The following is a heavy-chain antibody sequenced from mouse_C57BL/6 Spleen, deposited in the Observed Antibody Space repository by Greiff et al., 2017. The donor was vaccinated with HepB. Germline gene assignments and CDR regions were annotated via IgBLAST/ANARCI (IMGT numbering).Heavy chain of an antibody. CDR2: IYPGDGDT. CDR3: ARDDYDEPPYAMDD. V-gene: IGHV1-82*01. D-gene: IGHD2-4*01. Sequence: QVQLKESGPELVKPGASVKISCKASGYAFSSSWMNWVKQRPGKGLEWIGRIYPGDGDTNYNGKFKGKATLTADKSSSTAYMQLSSLTSEDSAVYFCARDDYDEPPYAMDDWGQGTSVTVSS. J-gene: IGHJ4*01. CDR1: GYAFSSSW.